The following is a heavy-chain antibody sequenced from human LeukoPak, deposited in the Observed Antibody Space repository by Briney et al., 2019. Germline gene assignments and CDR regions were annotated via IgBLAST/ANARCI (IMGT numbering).Heavy chain of an antibody. CDR3: AKTGRDYGDFLYFDY. Sequence: GGSLRLSCAASGFTVSSNYMSWVRQAPGKGLEWVSVIYSGGSTYYADSVKGRFTIFRDNSKNTLYLQISSLRVEDTAVYYCAKTGRDYGDFLYFDYWGQGTLVTVSS. V-gene: IGHV3-53*01. D-gene: IGHD4-17*01. CDR1: GFTVSSNY. J-gene: IGHJ4*02. CDR2: IYSGGST.